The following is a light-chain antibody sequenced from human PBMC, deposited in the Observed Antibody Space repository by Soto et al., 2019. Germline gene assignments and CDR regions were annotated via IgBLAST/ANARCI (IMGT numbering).Light chain of an antibody. CDR1: QDIKTS. CDR3: QQYDNGPLT. Sequence: DIQMTQSPPSLSASIGDRVSITCRASQDIKTSLAWYQKKPGEPPQLLIFTASRSEGGVPSRFRGSGSGTDFTLTITCLQPEDFAAYYCQQYDNGPLTFGGGTEVE. J-gene: IGKJ4*01. CDR2: TAS. V-gene: IGKV1-NL1*01.